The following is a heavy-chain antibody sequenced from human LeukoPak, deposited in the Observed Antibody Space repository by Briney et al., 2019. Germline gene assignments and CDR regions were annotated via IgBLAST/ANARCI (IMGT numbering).Heavy chain of an antibody. CDR3: ARRIARAGDY. CDR1: GGSISSSNYY. Sequence: SETLSLTCTVSGGSISSSNYYWGWIRQPPGTGLEWIGSINYSGSTYYNPSLKSRVTISVDTSKNQFSLELSSVTAADTAVYYCARRIARAGDYWGQGTLVTVSS. V-gene: IGHV4-39*07. CDR2: INYSGST. J-gene: IGHJ4*02. D-gene: IGHD6-13*01.